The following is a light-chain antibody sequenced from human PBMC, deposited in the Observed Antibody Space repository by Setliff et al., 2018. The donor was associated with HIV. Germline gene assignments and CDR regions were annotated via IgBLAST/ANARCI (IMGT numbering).Light chain of an antibody. CDR1: SSDVGGYNS. CDR3: SSYADTTIVL. Sequence: QSALTQPRSVSGSPGQSVTISCTGTSSDVGGYNSVSWYRHHPGKAPKLVIHDVSKRPSGVPNRFSGSRSGNTASLTISGLQAEDEADYYCSSYADTTIVLFGGGTKVTVL. CDR2: DVS. J-gene: IGLJ2*01. V-gene: IGLV2-11*01.